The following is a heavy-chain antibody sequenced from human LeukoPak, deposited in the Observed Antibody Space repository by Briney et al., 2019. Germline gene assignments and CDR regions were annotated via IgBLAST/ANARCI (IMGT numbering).Heavy chain of an antibody. J-gene: IGHJ4*02. CDR2: ISGSGGST. D-gene: IGHD3-10*01. V-gene: IGHV3-23*01. CDR1: GFTFNSYA. Sequence: GGSLRLSCAASGFTFNSYAMSWVRQAPGKGLEWVSAISGSGGSTYYADSVKGRFTISRDNSKNTLYLQMNSLRAEDTAVYYCAKDLLDPMVQGMVDYWGQGTLVTVSS. CDR3: AKDLLDPMVQGMVDY.